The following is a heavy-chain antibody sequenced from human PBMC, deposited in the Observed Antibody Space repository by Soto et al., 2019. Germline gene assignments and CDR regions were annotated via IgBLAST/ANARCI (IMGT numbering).Heavy chain of an antibody. CDR1: GFTFSSYG. D-gene: IGHD6-6*01. J-gene: IGHJ4*02. CDR3: AKEGGPYSSSSEVDY. V-gene: IGHV3-30*18. Sequence: PGGSLRLSCAASGFTFSSYGMHWVRQAPGKGLEWVAVISYDGSNKYYADSVKGRFTISRDNSKNTLYLQMNSLRAEDTVVYYCAKEGGPYSSSSEVDYWGQGTLVTVSS. CDR2: ISYDGSNK.